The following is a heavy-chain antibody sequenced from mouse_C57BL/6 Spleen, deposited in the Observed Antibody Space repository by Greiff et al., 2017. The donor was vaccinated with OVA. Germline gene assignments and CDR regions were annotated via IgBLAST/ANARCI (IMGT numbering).Heavy chain of an antibody. CDR1: GYTFTSYW. CDR2: IDPSDSYT. CDR3: AREHYGSEAWFAY. J-gene: IGHJ3*01. Sequence: QVQLKEPGAELVMPGASVKLSCKASGYTFTSYWMHWVKQRPGQGLEWIGEIDPSDSYTNYNQKFKGKSTLTVDKSSSTAYMQLSSLTSEDSAVYYCAREHYGSEAWFAYWGQGTLVTVSA. V-gene: IGHV1-69*01. D-gene: IGHD1-1*01.